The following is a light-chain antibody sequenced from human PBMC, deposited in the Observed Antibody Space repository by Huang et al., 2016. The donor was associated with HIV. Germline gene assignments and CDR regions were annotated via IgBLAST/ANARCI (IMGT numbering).Light chain of an antibody. CDR1: QRLGTN. J-gene: IGKJ1*01. CDR2: GGS. Sequence: EIVMTQSPATLSLSPGERATLTCRASQRLGTNLAWYQQNPGQAPRLRIYGGSTRASGIPDRFSGSVSGTEFTLTIYSLQAEDFAVYYCQQYQVWPPATFGQGTRVEIK. V-gene: IGKV3-15*01. CDR3: QQYQVWPPAT.